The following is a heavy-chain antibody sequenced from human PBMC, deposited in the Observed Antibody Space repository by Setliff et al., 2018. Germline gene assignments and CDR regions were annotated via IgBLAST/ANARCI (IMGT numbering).Heavy chain of an antibody. Sequence: SETLSLTCSVSGGSISSNYWSWMRQPAGKGLEWIGHINRRGSTNFTPSLKSRVTISLDTSKNQFSLNLTSVTAADTAVYYCARATSGWYSAYYYYMDVWGKGTTVTVSS. J-gene: IGHJ6*03. CDR2: INRRGST. D-gene: IGHD6-19*01. CDR1: GGSISSNY. CDR3: ARATSGWYSAYYYYMDV. V-gene: IGHV4-4*07.